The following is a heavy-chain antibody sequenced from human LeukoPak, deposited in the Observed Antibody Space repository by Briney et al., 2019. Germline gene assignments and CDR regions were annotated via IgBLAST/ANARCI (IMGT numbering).Heavy chain of an antibody. Sequence: PGGSLRLSCAASGFTFSSYSMNWVRQAPGKGLEWVSYISSSSSTIYYADSVKGRFTISRDNAKNSMYLQMNSLRAEDTAVYYCARDRYDYVGGIYLYPFDYGAQGTLAPVSS. CDR3: ARDRYDYVGGIYLYPFDY. V-gene: IGHV3-48*01. J-gene: IGHJ4*02. CDR1: GFTFSSYS. CDR2: ISSSSSTI. D-gene: IGHD3-16*02.